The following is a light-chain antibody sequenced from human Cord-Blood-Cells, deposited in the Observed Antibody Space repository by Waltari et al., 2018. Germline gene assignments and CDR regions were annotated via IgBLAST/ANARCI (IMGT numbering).Light chain of an antibody. V-gene: IGLV3-1*01. CDR1: KLGDTY. Sequence: SYELTQPPSVSVSPGQTASITCSGDKLGDTYACWYQQKPGQSPVTVIDQDSKRPSGIPERFSGSNSGNTATLTISGTQAMDEADYYCQAWDSSTYVFGTGTKVTVL. CDR2: QDS. CDR3: QAWDSSTYV. J-gene: IGLJ1*01.